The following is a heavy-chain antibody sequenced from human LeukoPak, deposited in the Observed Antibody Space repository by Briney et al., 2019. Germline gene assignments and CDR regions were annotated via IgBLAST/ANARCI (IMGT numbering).Heavy chain of an antibody. J-gene: IGHJ5*02. CDR3: ARRQQAALDP. V-gene: IGHV1-46*04. CDR2: INPSGGST. CDR1: GYTFTSYY. D-gene: IGHD6-13*01. Sequence: GASLKVSCTASGYTFTSYYMHWVRQAPGQGLEWMGIINPSGGSTNYAHKLQGSTTISKNTYTSPDYIELSSLRSEDTAVYYCARRQQAALDPWGQGTLVTVSS.